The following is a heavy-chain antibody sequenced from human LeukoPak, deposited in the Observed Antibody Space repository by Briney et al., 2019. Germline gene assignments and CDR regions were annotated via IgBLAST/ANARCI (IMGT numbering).Heavy chain of an antibody. V-gene: IGHV1-24*01. CDR3: ATSYYDSSGYSY. Sequence: ASVKVSCKVSGYTLTELSMHWVRQAPGKGLEWMGGFDPEDGETIYAQKFQGRVTMTEDTSTDTANMELSSLRSEDTAVYYSATSYYDSSGYSYWGQGTLVTVSS. CDR1: GYTLTELS. CDR2: FDPEDGET. J-gene: IGHJ4*02. D-gene: IGHD3-22*01.